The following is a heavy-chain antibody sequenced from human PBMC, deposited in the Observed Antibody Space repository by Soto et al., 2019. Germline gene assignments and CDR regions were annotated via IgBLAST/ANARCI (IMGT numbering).Heavy chain of an antibody. CDR2: IDSSSTYI. D-gene: IGHD1-1*01. V-gene: IGHV3-21*02. J-gene: IGHJ4*02. CDR3: ARHTTNPYKIDY. CDR1: GFSCSSYS. Sequence: EVPLVESGGGLVKLGGSLRLSCAGSGFSCSSYSMNWVRQAPGEGLEWVSSIDSSSTYIYYADSVKGRFTISRDNAKNSLYLQMNSLRAEDTAVYYCARHTTNPYKIDYRGQGTLVAVSA.